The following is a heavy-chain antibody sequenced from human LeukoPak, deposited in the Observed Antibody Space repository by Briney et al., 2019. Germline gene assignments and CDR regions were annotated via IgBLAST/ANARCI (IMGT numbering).Heavy chain of an antibody. Sequence: ASVKVSCKASGYTFTSYGLSWVRQAPGRGLEWMGWISAYNGNTNYAQKLQGRVTMTTDTSTSTAYMELRSLRSDDTAVYYCARGAVVVVPAAISYYYYGMDVWGQGTTVTVSS. J-gene: IGHJ6*02. V-gene: IGHV1-18*01. CDR1: GYTFTSYG. D-gene: IGHD2-2*01. CDR3: ARGAVVVVPAAISYYYYGMDV. CDR2: ISAYNGNT.